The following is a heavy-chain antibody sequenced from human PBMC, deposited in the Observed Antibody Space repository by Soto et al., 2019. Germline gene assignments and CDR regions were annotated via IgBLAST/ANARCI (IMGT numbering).Heavy chain of an antibody. Sequence: ASVKVSCKASGYTFTSYAMHWVRQAPGQRLEWMGWINAGNGNTKYSQKFQGRVTITRDTSASTAYMELSSLRSEDTAVYYCARVVVVAAKVPWFDPWGQGTLVTVSS. V-gene: IGHV1-3*01. CDR2: INAGNGNT. CDR3: ARVVVVAAKVPWFDP. D-gene: IGHD2-15*01. CDR1: GYTFTSYA. J-gene: IGHJ5*02.